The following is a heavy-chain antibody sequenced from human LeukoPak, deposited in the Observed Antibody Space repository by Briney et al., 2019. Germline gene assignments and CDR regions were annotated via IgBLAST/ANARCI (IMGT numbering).Heavy chain of an antibody. Sequence: PGRSLRLSCAASGFTFSSYGMHWVRQAPGKGLEWVANIKQDGSEKYYVDSVKGRFTISRDNAKNSLYLQMNSLRAEDTAVYYCAREGLDYYDSSGYDWFDPWGQGTLVTVSS. CDR2: IKQDGSEK. J-gene: IGHJ5*02. CDR3: AREGLDYYDSSGYDWFDP. D-gene: IGHD3-22*01. V-gene: IGHV3-7*01. CDR1: GFTFSSYG.